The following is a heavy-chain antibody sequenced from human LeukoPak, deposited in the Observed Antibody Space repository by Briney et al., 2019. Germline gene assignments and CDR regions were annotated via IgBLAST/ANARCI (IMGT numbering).Heavy chain of an antibody. Sequence: ASVKVSCKASGYIFTGYYMHWVRQAPGQGLEWMGWINPNSGGTNYAQKFQGRVTMTRDTSISTAYMELSRLRSDDTAVYYCARFYYSSSWSLDYWGQGTLVTVSS. V-gene: IGHV1-2*02. CDR1: GYIFTGYY. CDR2: INPNSGGT. J-gene: IGHJ4*02. CDR3: ARFYYSSSWSLDY. D-gene: IGHD6-13*01.